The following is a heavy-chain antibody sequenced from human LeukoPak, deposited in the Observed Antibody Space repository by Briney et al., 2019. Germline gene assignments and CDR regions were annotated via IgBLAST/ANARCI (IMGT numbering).Heavy chain of an antibody. J-gene: IGHJ3*02. CDR3: AKDMGTDCSSTSCYEPAFDI. D-gene: IGHD2-2*01. Sequence: GRSLRLSCAASGFTFSSYGMHWVRQAPGKGLEWVAVIWYDGSNKYYADSVKGRFTISRDNSKNTLYLQMNSLRAEDTAVYYCAKDMGTDCSSTSCYEPAFDIWGQGTMVTVSS. V-gene: IGHV3-33*06. CDR1: GFTFSSYG. CDR2: IWYDGSNK.